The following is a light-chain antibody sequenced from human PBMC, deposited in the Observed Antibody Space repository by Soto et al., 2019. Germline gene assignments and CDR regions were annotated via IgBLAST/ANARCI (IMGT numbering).Light chain of an antibody. CDR3: QQYGSSPNT. CDR1: QSVSNNY. CDR2: DAS. V-gene: IGKV3D-20*01. J-gene: IGKJ2*01. Sequence: EIVLTQSPATLSLSPGERATLSCGASQSVSNNYLAWYLQKPGLAPRLLIYDASSRATGIPDRFSGSGSGTDFTLTISRLESEDFAVYYCQQYGSSPNTFGQGTKLEIK.